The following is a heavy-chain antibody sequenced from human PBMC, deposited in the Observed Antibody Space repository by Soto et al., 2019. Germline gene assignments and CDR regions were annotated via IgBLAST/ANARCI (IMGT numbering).Heavy chain of an antibody. CDR1: GFTFSSYW. CDR2: INQDGSEK. Sequence: GSLRLSCAASGFTFSSYWMDWVRQAPGKGLEWVANINQDGSEKHYVDSVKGRFTISRDNAKNSLYLQMSSLTAEDSALYYCSTSLDYWGQGTLVTVSS. CDR3: STSLDY. V-gene: IGHV3-7*01. J-gene: IGHJ4*02.